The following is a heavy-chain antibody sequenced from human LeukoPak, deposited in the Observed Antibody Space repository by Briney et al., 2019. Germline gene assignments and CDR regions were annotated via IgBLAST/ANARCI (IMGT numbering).Heavy chain of an antibody. J-gene: IGHJ4*02. CDR1: GGSISSGSYY. D-gene: IGHD5-24*01. CDR3: AREERGDGYNLYFDY. V-gene: IGHV4-61*02. Sequence: SQTLSLTCTVSGGSISSGSYYWSWIRQPAGKGLEWIGRIYTSGSTNYNPSLKSRVTISVDTSKNQFSLKLSSVTAADTGVYYCAREERGDGYNLYFDYWGQGTLVTVSS. CDR2: IYTSGST.